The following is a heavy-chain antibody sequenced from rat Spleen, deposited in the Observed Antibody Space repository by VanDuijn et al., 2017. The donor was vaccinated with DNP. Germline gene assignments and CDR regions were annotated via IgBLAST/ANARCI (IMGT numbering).Heavy chain of an antibody. Sequence: EVQLVESGGGLVQPGRSLKLSCAASEFTFSNYGMAWVRQAPKKGLEWVATISYDGSETYYRDSVKGRFTISRDNARSTLYLQMDSLRSEDTAAYYWAGRPPPTRGPFDYWGQGITVTVSS. CDR3: AGRPPPTRGPFDY. D-gene: IGHD1-4*01. J-gene: IGHJ2*01. CDR1: EFTFSNYG. CDR2: ISYDGSET. V-gene: IGHV5-7*01.